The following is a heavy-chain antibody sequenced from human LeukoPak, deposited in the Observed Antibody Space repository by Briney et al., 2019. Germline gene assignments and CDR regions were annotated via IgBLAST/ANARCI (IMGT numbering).Heavy chain of an antibody. J-gene: IGHJ4*02. D-gene: IGHD4-17*01. CDR2: SGST. V-gene: IGHV4-59*08. Sequence: SGSTNYNPSLKSRVTISVDTSKNQFSLKLSSVTAADTAVYYCARHYGDYAFDYWGQGTLVTVSS. CDR3: ARHYGDYAFDY.